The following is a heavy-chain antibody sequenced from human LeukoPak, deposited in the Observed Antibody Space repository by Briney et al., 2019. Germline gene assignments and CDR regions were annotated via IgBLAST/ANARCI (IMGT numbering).Heavy chain of an antibody. D-gene: IGHD6-19*01. J-gene: IGHJ6*02. CDR2: ISAYNGNT. CDR1: GYTFTSYG. CDR3: ARFGGSGWYYYYYGMDV. Sequence: GASVKVSCKASGYTFTSYGISWVRQAPGQGLEWMGWISAYNGNTNYAQKLQGRVTTTTDTSTSTAYMELRSLRSDDTAVYYCARFGGSGWYYYYYGMDVWGQGTTVSVSS. V-gene: IGHV1-18*01.